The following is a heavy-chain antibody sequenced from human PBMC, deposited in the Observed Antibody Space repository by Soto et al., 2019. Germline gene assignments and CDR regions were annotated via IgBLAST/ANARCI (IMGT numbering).Heavy chain of an antibody. D-gene: IGHD2-15*01. CDR1: GGSISTDNYY. CDR2: MFYSGSA. Sequence: QLQLQESGPGLVKPSETLSLTCNVSGGSISTDNYYWAWIRQPPGKGLEWIGSMFYSGSAYYNPSLKSRVTISVATSKNQFALRLSSVTAADTAVYYCAGQRFCSGGSCYLGWFVPWGQGTLVTVSS. J-gene: IGHJ5*02. CDR3: AGQRFCSGGSCYLGWFVP. V-gene: IGHV4-39*01.